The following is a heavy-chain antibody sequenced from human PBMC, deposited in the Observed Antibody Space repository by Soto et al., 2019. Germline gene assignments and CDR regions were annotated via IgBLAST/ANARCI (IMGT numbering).Heavy chain of an antibody. J-gene: IGHJ6*02. CDR3: ARGGRYTYGYGDYSYGMDV. CDR2: ISGTGSRT. D-gene: IGHD5-18*01. Sequence: PVGSLRLSGAASGFSFGDYAMSWVRQAPGKGLEWVSGISGTGSRTSYADSVRGRFTISRDNVNNTLSLQMDSLRAEDTAVYYCARGGRYTYGYGDYSYGMDVWGQGTTVTVSS. CDR1: GFSFGDYA. V-gene: IGHV3-23*01.